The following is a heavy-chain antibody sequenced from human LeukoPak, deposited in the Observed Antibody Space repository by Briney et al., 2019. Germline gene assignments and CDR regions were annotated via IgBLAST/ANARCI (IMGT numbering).Heavy chain of an antibody. CDR2: IIYSSTYI. J-gene: IGHJ4*02. D-gene: IGHD3-3*01. V-gene: IGHV3-21*01. CDR1: GFTFSSYT. CDR3: VRARPGLEWLTRMTPYYFDY. Sequence: GGSLRLSCAASGFTFSSYTMNWVRQAPGKGLEWVSSIIYSSTYIYYADSVKGRFTISRDNTKNSLFLQMNSPRAEDTAVYYCVRARPGLEWLTRMTPYYFDYWGQGSLVTVSS.